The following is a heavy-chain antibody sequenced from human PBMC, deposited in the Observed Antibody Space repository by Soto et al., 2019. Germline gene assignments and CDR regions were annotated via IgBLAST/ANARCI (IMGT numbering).Heavy chain of an antibody. CDR3: ASQLCSGGSCYPYYFDY. Sequence: EVQLLESGGGLVQPGGSLRLSCAASGLTFSSYAMSWVRQAPGKGLEWVSAISGSGGSTYYADSVKGRFTISRDNSKNTLYLQMNSLRAEDTAVYYCASQLCSGGSCYPYYFDYWGQGTLVTVSS. CDR2: ISGSGGST. V-gene: IGHV3-23*01. D-gene: IGHD2-15*01. J-gene: IGHJ4*02. CDR1: GLTFSSYA.